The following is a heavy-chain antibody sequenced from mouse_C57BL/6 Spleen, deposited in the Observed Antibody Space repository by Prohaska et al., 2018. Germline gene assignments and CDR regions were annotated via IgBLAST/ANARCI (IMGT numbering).Heavy chain of an antibody. Sequence: HGKSLEWIGDINPNNGGTSYNQKFKDKATLTVDKSSSTAYMELRSLTSEDSAVYYCARLPYYYGSSYRYFDVWGTGTTVTVSS. D-gene: IGHD1-1*01. J-gene: IGHJ1*03. V-gene: IGHV1-26*01. CDR2: INPNNGGT. CDR3: ARLPYYYGSSYRYFDV.